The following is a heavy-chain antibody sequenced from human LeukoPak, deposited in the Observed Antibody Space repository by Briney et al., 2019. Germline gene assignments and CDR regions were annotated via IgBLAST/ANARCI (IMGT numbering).Heavy chain of an antibody. CDR2: INSDGTST. CDR3: ARDRSSGYDVAFDI. V-gene: IGHV3-74*01. CDR1: GFTFSSYA. Sequence: GGSLRLSCAASGFTFSSYAMSWVRQAPGKGLVWVSRINSDGTSTSYADSVKGRVTISRDNAKNTLFLQMNSLRAEDTAVYYCARDRSSGYDVAFDIWGQGTVVTVSS. D-gene: IGHD5-12*01. J-gene: IGHJ3*02.